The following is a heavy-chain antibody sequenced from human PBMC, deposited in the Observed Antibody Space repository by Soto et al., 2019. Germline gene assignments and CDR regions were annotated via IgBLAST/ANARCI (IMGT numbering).Heavy chain of an antibody. CDR2: ISSRSSTI. CDR3: ARDRVLRFLEWLPYYGMDV. CDR1: GFTFSDYY. V-gene: IGHV3-11*04. Sequence: PGGSVRLSCAASGFTFSDYYMSWIRQAPGKGLEWVSYISSRSSTIFYADSVKGRFTISRDSARNSLYLQMNSLRAEDTAVYYCARDRVLRFLEWLPYYGMDVWGQGTTVTVSS. J-gene: IGHJ6*02. D-gene: IGHD3-3*01.